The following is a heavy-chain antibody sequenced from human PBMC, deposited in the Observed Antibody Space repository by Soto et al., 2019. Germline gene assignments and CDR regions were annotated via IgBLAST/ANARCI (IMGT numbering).Heavy chain of an antibody. D-gene: IGHD1-26*01. V-gene: IGHV3-30*18. J-gene: IGHJ5*02. Sequence: QVQLVESGGGVVQPGRSLRLSCAASGCTFSSYGMYWVRQAPGKGLEWVSVISYDGSSKYYADSLKGRLTISRDNSENPLYLQMNSLRAEDTAVYYCAKGSIVGATKDWFDPWGQGTLVTVSS. CDR1: GCTFSSYG. CDR2: ISYDGSSK. CDR3: AKGSIVGATKDWFDP.